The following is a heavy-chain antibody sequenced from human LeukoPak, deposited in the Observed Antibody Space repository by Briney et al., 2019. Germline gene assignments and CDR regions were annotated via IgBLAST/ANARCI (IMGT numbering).Heavy chain of an antibody. CDR3: ARTLSSGYPDYFYYMDV. D-gene: IGHD3-22*01. CDR2: IYTSGST. Sequence: SETLSLTCTVSGGSISSYYWSWIRQPAGKGLEWIGRIYTSGSTNYNPSLKSRVTMSVDTSKNQFSLKLNYVTAADTAVYYCARTLSSGYPDYFYYMDVWGKGTTVTISS. J-gene: IGHJ6*03. V-gene: IGHV4-4*07. CDR1: GGSISSYY.